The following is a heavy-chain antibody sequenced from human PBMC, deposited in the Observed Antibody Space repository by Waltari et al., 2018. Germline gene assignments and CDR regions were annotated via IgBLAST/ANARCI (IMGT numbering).Heavy chain of an antibody. CDR2: ISANGDST. CDR1: GLTFTGCTFSSYA. J-gene: IGHJ4*02. Sequence: EVQLVESGGGLVQPGGSLRLSGAGSGLTFTGCTFSSYAMSWVRQAPGKGLEWVSGISANGDSTYYADSVKGRFTISRDNSKNTLYLQVNSLRAEDTAVYYCAKAMAVTPYYFDYWGQGTLVTVSS. D-gene: IGHD2-21*02. CDR3: AKAMAVTPYYFDY. V-gene: IGHV3-23*04.